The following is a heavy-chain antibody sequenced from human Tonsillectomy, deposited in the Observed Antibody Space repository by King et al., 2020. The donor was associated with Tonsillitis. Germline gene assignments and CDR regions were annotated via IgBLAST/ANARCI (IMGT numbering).Heavy chain of an antibody. Sequence: VQLVESGGGVVQPGRSLRLSCAASGFNFSSYDMHWVRQAPGKGLEWVAVISYDGSNKYYADSVKGRFTISRDNSKNTLYLQMNSLRAEDTAVYYCARICPSESYYIPYGMDVWGQGTTVTVSS. J-gene: IGHJ6*02. CDR2: ISYDGSNK. D-gene: IGHD3-10*01. CDR3: ARICPSESYYIPYGMDV. V-gene: IGHV3-33*05. CDR1: GFNFSSYD.